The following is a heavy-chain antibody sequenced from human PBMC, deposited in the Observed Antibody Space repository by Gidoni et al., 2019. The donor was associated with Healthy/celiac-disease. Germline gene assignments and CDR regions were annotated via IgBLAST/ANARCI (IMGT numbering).Heavy chain of an antibody. CDR1: GFTFSSYW. CDR3: ARDRNYYDSSGYYPNRSYWYFDL. D-gene: IGHD3-22*01. Sequence: EVQLVESGGGLVQPGGSLRLSCAASGFTFSSYWMSWVRKAPGKGLEGVANIKQDGSEKYYVDSVKGRFTISRDNAKNSLYLQMNSLRAEDTAVYYCARDRNYYDSSGYYPNRSYWYFDLWGRGTLVTVSS. J-gene: IGHJ2*01. V-gene: IGHV3-7*01. CDR2: IKQDGSEK.